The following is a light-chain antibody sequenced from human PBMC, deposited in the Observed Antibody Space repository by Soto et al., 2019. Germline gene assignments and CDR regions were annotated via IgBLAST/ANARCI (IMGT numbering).Light chain of an antibody. Sequence: EIVMTQSPATLPVSPGERATLSCRASQSVSSNLAWYQQKPGQAPRLLIYGSTTRATGIPASFIGSGSETKFTLTLSSLQSEVVAIYYCQQYNNWWTCGQGTNVEIK. CDR2: GST. CDR1: QSVSSN. CDR3: QQYNNWWT. V-gene: IGKV3-15*01. J-gene: IGKJ1*01.